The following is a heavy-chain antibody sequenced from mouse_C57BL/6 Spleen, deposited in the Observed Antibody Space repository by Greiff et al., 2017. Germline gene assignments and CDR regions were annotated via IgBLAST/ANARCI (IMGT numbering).Heavy chain of an antibody. Sequence: QVQLQQPGAELVKPGASVKLSCKASGYTFTSYWMHWVKQRPGQGLEWIGMIHPNSGSTNYNEKFKSKATLTVDKASSTACMQLSSLTSEDSAVYYCARSGDYYGRMGWGQGTLVTVSA. CDR1: GYTFTSYW. CDR2: IHPNSGST. D-gene: IGHD1-1*01. J-gene: IGHJ3*02. CDR3: ARSGDYYGRMG. V-gene: IGHV1-64*01.